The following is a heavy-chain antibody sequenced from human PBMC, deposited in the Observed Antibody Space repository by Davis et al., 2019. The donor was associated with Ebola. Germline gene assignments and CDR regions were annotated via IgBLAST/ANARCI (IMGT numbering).Heavy chain of an antibody. D-gene: IGHD6-13*01. Sequence: AASVKVSCKASGYTFTSYGISWVRQAPGQGLEWMGWVSAYNGNTNYAQKLQGRVTMTTDTSTSTAYMELRSLRSDDTAVYYCARAPQSIAAAGRYYYYGMDVWGQGTTVTVSS. CDR2: VSAYNGNT. J-gene: IGHJ6*02. CDR1: GYTFTSYG. V-gene: IGHV1-18*01. CDR3: ARAPQSIAAAGRYYYYGMDV.